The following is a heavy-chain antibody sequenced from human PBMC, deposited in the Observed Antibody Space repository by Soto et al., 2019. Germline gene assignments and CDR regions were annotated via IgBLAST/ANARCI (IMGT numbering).Heavy chain of an antibody. Sequence: QVQLVQSGAEVKKPGASVKVSCKASGYTFTDYYIHWVRQAPGQGLEWMGMINPSGGSTDYAQKFRGSVTMTRATSTCTVYMELSSLRYEDTSVYYCARPPFPGCINAVCYPFDYWGQGTLVTVSS. CDR2: INPSGGST. CDR1: GYTFTDYY. D-gene: IGHD2-8*01. V-gene: IGHV1-46*01. CDR3: ARPPFPGCINAVCYPFDY. J-gene: IGHJ4*02.